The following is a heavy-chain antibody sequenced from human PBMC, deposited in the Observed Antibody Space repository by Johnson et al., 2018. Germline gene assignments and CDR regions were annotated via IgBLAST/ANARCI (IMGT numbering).Heavy chain of an antibody. V-gene: IGHV3-30*03. D-gene: IGHD2-15*01. CDR1: GFTFSSYG. CDR2: ISYDGSNK. CDR3: ARGRREYCSGYSCSAGASDI. J-gene: IGHJ3*02. Sequence: QVQLVQSGGGLVQPGGSLRLSCAASGFTFSSYGMHWVRQAPGKGLEWVAVISYDGSNKYYADSVKGRFTISRDSAKNTLYLQMNSLRAEDTAGYYCARGRREYCSGYSCSAGASDIWGQGTMVTVSS.